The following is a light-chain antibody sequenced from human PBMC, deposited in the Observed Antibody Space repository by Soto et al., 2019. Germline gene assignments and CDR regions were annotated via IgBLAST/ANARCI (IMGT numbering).Light chain of an antibody. CDR3: QQYSAYRT. V-gene: IGKV1-5*01. J-gene: IGKJ1*01. CDR1: QSIYNW. Sequence: DIQMTQSPSTLSVSVGDRVTLTCRASQSIYNWLAWYQQKPGKAPKLLIYDASSLQGGVPSRFSGSGSGTDFTLTISSLQPDDFATYYCQQYSAYRTFGQGTKVEIK. CDR2: DAS.